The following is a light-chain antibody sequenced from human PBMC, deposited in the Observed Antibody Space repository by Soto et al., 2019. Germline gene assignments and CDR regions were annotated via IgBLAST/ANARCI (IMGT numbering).Light chain of an antibody. CDR2: GAS. Sequence: KQSAGTLSLYQGERATLSCRASQSVSSDLAWYHQKPGQAPRLLIYGASTRATGIPARFSGSGSGTDFTLTISSLQSEDFAVYYCPQYDSSPKPFGQGTKVDIK. CDR3: PQYDSSPKP. V-gene: IGKV3D-15*02. CDR1: QSVSSD. J-gene: IGKJ1*01.